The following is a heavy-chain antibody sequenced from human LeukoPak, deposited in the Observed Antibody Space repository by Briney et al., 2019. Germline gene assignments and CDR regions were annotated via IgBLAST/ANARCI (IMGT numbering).Heavy chain of an antibody. D-gene: IGHD5-12*01. CDR1: GFTFSSYG. CDR2: IRYDKSII. Sequence: GGSLRLSCAASGFTFSSYGMHWVRQAPGKGLEWVAFIRYDKSIIYYADSVKGRFTISRDNAKNSLYLQMNSLRAEDTAIYYCARHTWQWLPFDDWGQGTQVTISS. J-gene: IGHJ4*02. CDR3: ARHTWQWLPFDD. V-gene: IGHV3-30*02.